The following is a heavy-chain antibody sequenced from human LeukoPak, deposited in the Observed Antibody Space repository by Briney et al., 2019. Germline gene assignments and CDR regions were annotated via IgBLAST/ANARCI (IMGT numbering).Heavy chain of an antibody. Sequence: GASLKISCKGSGYSFTSYWIGWVRQMPGKVLEWMGIIYPGDSDTRYSPSFQGQITISADKSISTTYLQWSSLKASDTAMYYCATPYPREYCSSTTCYFNYWGQGTLVTVSS. D-gene: IGHD2-2*01. V-gene: IGHV5-51*01. CDR2: IYPGDSDT. CDR3: ATPYPREYCSSTTCYFNY. J-gene: IGHJ4*02. CDR1: GYSFTSYW.